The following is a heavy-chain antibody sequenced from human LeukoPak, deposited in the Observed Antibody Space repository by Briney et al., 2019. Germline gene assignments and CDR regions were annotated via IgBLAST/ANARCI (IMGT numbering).Heavy chain of an antibody. J-gene: IGHJ6*03. CDR3: TTESQFWSGYYYYYYMDV. D-gene: IGHD3-3*01. Sequence: GGSLRLSCAASGFTFSNAWMSWVRQAPGKGLEWVGRIKSKTDGGTTDYAAPVKGRFTISRDDSKNTLYLQMNSLKTEDTAVYYCTTESQFWSGYYYYYYMDVWGKGTTVTVSS. CDR2: IKSKTDGGTT. V-gene: IGHV3-15*01. CDR1: GFTFSNAW.